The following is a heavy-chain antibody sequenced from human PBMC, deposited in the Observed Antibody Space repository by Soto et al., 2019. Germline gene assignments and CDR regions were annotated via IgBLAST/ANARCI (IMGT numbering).Heavy chain of an antibody. D-gene: IGHD2-2*02. CDR3: ASGTVVVPAAISFDY. CDR2: INHSGST. CDR1: GGSFSGYY. J-gene: IGHJ4*02. Sequence: PSETLSLTCAVYGGSFSGYYWSWIRQPPGKGLEWIGEINHSGSTNYNPSLKSRVTISVDTSKNQFSLKLSSVTAADTAVYYCASGTVVVPAAISFDYWGQGTLVTVSS. V-gene: IGHV4-34*01.